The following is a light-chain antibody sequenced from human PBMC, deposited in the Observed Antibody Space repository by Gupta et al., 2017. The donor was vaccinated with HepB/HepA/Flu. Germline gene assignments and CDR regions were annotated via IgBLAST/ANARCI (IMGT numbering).Light chain of an antibody. CDR2: KVS. CDR3: RQATQWLYT. V-gene: IGKV2-30*02. J-gene: IGKJ2*01. Sequence: DVVLTQSPLSLPVSLGQPASISCRASQSLVHGDGNTYLNWFQQRPGQSPRRLIYKVSDRDSGVPDRFSGSGSGTDFTLRISRVEAEDVGVYYCRQATQWLYTFGQGTKMEIK. CDR1: QSLVHGDGNTY.